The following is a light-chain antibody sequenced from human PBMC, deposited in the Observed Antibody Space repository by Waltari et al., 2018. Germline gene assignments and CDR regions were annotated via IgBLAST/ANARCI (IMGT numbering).Light chain of an antibody. CDR3: QQRSNWPHT. J-gene: IGKJ2*01. CDR2: DAS. CDR1: QSVSTY. V-gene: IGKV3-11*01. Sequence: EIVLTQSPATLSLSPGEGATLSFRASQSVSTYLAWYQQKPGQAPRLLIYDASNRATGIPARFSGSGSGTDFTLTISGLVPEDFALYYCQQRSNWPHTFGQGTKLEIK.